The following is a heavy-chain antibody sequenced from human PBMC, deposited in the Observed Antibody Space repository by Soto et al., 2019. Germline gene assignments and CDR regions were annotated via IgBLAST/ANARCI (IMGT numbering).Heavy chain of an antibody. CDR3: ARGQQLSQYYFDF. CDR1: GFNFRDAW. J-gene: IGHJ4*02. D-gene: IGHD6-13*01. Sequence: GGSLRLSFAALGFNFRDAWMTSGRQAPGKGLEWVGHIKSKINGGTTDYAAPVKGRFSISRDDSKNTLYLQMDSLRADDTAMYYCARGQQLSQYYFDFWGQGTLVTVSS. V-gene: IGHV3-15*01. CDR2: IKSKINGGTT.